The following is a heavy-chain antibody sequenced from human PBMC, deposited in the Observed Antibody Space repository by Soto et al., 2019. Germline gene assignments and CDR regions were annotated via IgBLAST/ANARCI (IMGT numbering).Heavy chain of an antibody. Sequence: ASVKVSCKASGYTFTSYAMHWVRQAPGQRLEWMGWINAGNGNTKYSQKFQGRVTITRDTSASTAYMELSSLRSEDTAVYYCASRAWGNGGYGPFDYCGQVTLVTVSS. D-gene: IGHD3-16*01. J-gene: IGHJ4*02. CDR1: GYTFTSYA. CDR3: ASRAWGNGGYGPFDY. V-gene: IGHV1-3*01. CDR2: INAGNGNT.